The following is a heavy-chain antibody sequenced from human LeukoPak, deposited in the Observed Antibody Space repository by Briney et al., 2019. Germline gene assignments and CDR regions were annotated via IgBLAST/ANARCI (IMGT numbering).Heavy chain of an antibody. D-gene: IGHD2-21*02. V-gene: IGHV1-18*01. J-gene: IGHJ3*02. Sequence: ASVKVSCKASGYTFTSYGISWVRQAPGQGLEWMGWISAYNGNTNYAQKLQGRVTMTTDTSTSTAYMELRSLRSDDTAVYYCARGLYCGGDCYPGGAFDIWGQGTMVTVSS. CDR2: ISAYNGNT. CDR3: ARGLYCGGDCYPGGAFDI. CDR1: GYTFTSYG.